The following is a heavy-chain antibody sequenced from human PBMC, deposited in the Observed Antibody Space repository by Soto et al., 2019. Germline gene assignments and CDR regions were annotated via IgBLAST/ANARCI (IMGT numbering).Heavy chain of an antibody. CDR1: GFTFSSYG. CDR2: IWYDGSNK. J-gene: IGHJ4*02. V-gene: IGHV3-33*01. D-gene: IGHD1-26*01. Sequence: GGSLRLSCAASGFTFSSYGMHWVRQAPGRGLEWVAVIWYDGSNKYYADSVKGRFTISRDNSKNTLYLQMNSLRAEDTAVYYCARERGLYSGSYPFDYWGQGTLVTVSS. CDR3: ARERGLYSGSYPFDY.